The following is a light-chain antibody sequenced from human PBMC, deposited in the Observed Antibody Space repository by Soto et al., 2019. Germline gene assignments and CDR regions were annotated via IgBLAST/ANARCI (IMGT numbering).Light chain of an antibody. Sequence: QSVLTQPPSASGTPGQRVTISCSGSNSNIGSNTVNWYQQLPGTAPKLLIYNNDQRPPGVPDRFSGSKSGTSASLAISGLQSEDEADYYCAVWDDSLNGPMFGGGTQRPS. V-gene: IGLV1-44*01. CDR2: NND. CDR3: AVWDDSLNGPM. CDR1: NSNIGSNT. J-gene: IGLJ3*02.